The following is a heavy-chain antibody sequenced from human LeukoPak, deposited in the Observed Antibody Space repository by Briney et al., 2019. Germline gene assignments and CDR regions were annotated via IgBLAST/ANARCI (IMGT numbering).Heavy chain of an antibody. D-gene: IGHD6-13*01. CDR3: ARGMGIAAAGSSYYFDY. CDR1: GGSISSYY. J-gene: IGHJ4*02. CDR2: IYYSGST. Sequence: PSETLSLTCTVSGGSISSYYWSWIRQPPGKGLEWIGYIYYSGSTNYNPSLKSRVTISVDTSKNQFSLKLSSVTAADTAVYYCARGMGIAAAGSSYYFDYWGQGTLVTVSS. V-gene: IGHV4-59*01.